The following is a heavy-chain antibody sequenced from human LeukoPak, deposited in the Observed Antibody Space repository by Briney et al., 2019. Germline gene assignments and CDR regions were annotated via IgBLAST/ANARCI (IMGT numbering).Heavy chain of an antibody. V-gene: IGHV1-69*04. D-gene: IGHD2-2*01. J-gene: IGHJ6*02. CDR1: GGTFSSYA. Sequence: ASVKVSCKASGGTFSSYAISWVRQAPGQGLEWMGRIIPILGIANYAQQFQGRVTITADKSTSTAYMELSSLRSEDTAVYYCARNYCSSTSCYRYPYYYYGMDVWGQGTTVTVSS. CDR2: IIPILGIA. CDR3: ARNYCSSTSCYRYPYYYYGMDV.